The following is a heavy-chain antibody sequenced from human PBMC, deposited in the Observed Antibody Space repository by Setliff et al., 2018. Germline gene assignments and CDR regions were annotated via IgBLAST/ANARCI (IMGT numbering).Heavy chain of an antibody. D-gene: IGHD2-15*01. CDR3: SRERSRRHCYGGSCDFYYYGLDV. CDR1: GYTFTSYG. V-gene: IGHV1-18*01. Sequence: ASVKVSCKASGYTFTSYGISWVRQAPGQGLEWMGWISAYNGNTNYAQKLQGRVTMTTDTSTSTAYMELRSLRSDDTAVYYCSRERSRRHCYGGSCDFYYYGLDVWGQGTTVTVSS. CDR2: ISAYNGNT. J-gene: IGHJ6*02.